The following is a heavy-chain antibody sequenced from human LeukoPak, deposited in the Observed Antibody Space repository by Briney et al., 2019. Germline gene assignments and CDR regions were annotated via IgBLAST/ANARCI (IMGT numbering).Heavy chain of an antibody. D-gene: IGHD2-2*01. CDR1: GYTFTGYY. CDR2: INPNSGGT. V-gene: IGHV1-2*02. J-gene: IGHJ4*02. CDR3: ARDYMPVVVPAAIGY. Sequence: ASVKVSCKASGYTFTGYYMHWVRQAPGQGLEWMGWINPNSGGTNYAQKFQGRVTMTRDTSISTAYMELSRLRSDDTAVYYCARDYMPVVVPAAIGYWGQGTLVTVSS.